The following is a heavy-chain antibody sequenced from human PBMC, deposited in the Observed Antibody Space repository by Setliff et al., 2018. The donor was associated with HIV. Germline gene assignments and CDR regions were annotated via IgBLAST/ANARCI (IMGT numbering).Heavy chain of an antibody. Sequence: GSLRLSCAASGFTFSYFAMHWVRQAPGKGLEWVAVISYDGNVKYYADSVKGRFTISRDNSKNTLYVQMNSLRPEDTAVYYCAKLVRGWDYWGQGILVTVSS. CDR3: AKLVRGWDY. CDR2: ISYDGNVK. J-gene: IGHJ4*02. V-gene: IGHV3-30*04. CDR1: GFTFSYFA. D-gene: IGHD1-26*01.